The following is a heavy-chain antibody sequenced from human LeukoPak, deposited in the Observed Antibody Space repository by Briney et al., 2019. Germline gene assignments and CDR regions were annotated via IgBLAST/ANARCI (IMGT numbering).Heavy chain of an antibody. J-gene: IGHJ4*02. D-gene: IGHD6-13*01. Sequence: GGSLRLSCAASGFTFSNFVMSWVRQAPGKGLEWVSDISGSGATTYYRDSVKGRFTISRDNSKNIVSLEMNSLRADDTAVYYCAKDQDWLPAAGSFDYWGLGILVTVSS. CDR2: ISGSGATT. V-gene: IGHV3-23*01. CDR3: AKDQDWLPAAGSFDY. CDR1: GFTFSNFV.